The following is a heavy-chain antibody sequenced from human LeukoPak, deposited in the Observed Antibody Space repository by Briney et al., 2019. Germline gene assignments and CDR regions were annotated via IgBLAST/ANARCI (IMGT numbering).Heavy chain of an antibody. CDR3: ARASHDYGDYSHFDY. J-gene: IGHJ4*02. CDR1: GGSISSYY. Sequence: SETLSLTCTVSGGSISSYYWSWIRQPPGKGLEWIGYIYYRGITKYNPSLQSRLTISVDTSKNQFSLKLSSVTAADTAVYYCARASHDYGDYSHFDYWGQGTLVTVSS. V-gene: IGHV4-59*01. D-gene: IGHD4-17*01. CDR2: IYYRGIT.